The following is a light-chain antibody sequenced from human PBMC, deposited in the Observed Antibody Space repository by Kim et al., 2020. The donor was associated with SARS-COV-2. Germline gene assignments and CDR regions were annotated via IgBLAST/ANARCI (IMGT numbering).Light chain of an antibody. CDR2: AAS. CDR3: LQHSTFPIT. CDR1: QDIKNH. V-gene: IGKV1-17*01. Sequence: ESVGDRVTSTGRARQDIKNHLGWYQQKPGKAPKRLIYAASSLQSGVPSRFSGSGSGTEFTLTISSLQPEDFATYYCLQHSTFPITFGQGTRLEIK. J-gene: IGKJ5*01.